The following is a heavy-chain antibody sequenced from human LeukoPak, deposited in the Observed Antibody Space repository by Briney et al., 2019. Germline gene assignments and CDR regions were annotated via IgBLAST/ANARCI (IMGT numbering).Heavy chain of an antibody. J-gene: IGHJ4*02. CDR2: MNQDGSEK. V-gene: IGHV3-7*01. Sequence: PGGSLRLSCAASGFTFSSYWTSWVRQAPGKGLEWVANMNQDGSEKYYVDSVKGRFTISRDNAKNSLYLQMNNLRAEDTAVYYCARGGELLRPADYWGQGTLVTVSS. D-gene: IGHD1-26*01. CDR3: ARGGELLRPADY. CDR1: GFTFSSYW.